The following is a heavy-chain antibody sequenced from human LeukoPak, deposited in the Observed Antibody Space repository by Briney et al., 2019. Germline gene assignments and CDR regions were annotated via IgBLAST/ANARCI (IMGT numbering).Heavy chain of an antibody. Sequence: LEVSLKLSCAATGFTFSSYGMSWISQAATSGLEWVSAISGSGSITFYPDFVKGWFTFSRDISKNTLYVQMNSLTADDTAVYYFATERLDIWGQGTMVTVSS. D-gene: IGHD3-16*01. V-gene: IGHV3-23*01. J-gene: IGHJ1*01. CDR2: ISGSGSIT. CDR1: GFTFSSYG. CDR3: ATERLDI.